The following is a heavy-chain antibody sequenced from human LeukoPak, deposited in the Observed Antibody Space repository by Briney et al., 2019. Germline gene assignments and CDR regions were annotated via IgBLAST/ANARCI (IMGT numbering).Heavy chain of an antibody. J-gene: IGHJ6*02. V-gene: IGHV3-11*06. Sequence: GGSLRLSCAASGFTFSDYYMSWIRQAPGKGLEWVSYISISSSYTNYADSVKGRFTISRDNAKNSLYLRVNSLRAEDTAVYYCARAPHYSNYGPYYYGMDVWGQGTTVTVSS. CDR1: GFTFSDYY. D-gene: IGHD4-11*01. CDR2: ISISSSYT. CDR3: ARAPHYSNYGPYYYGMDV.